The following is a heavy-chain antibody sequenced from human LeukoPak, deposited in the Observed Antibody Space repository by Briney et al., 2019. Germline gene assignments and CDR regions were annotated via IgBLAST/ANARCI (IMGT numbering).Heavy chain of an antibody. CDR3: ARDPGGNDDVY. J-gene: IGHJ4*02. CDR2: IIPILGIA. CDR1: GGTFSSYT. Sequence: SVKVSCKASGGTFSSYTISWVRQAPGQGLEWMGRIIPILGIANYAQKFQGRVTITADKSTSTAYMELSSLRSEDTAVYYCARDPGGNDDVYWGQGTLVTVSS. V-gene: IGHV1-69*04. D-gene: IGHD1-1*01.